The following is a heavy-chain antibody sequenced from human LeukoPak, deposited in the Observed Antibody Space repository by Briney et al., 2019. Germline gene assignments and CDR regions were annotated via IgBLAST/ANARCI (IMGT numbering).Heavy chain of an antibody. CDR3: AKDQGEYYDILTGPPAFDP. Sequence: GGSLRLSCAASGFTFSSYGMHWGRQAPGKGLEWVAVISYDGSNKYYADSVKGRFTISRDNSKNTLYLQNSLRAEDTAVYYCAKDQGEYYDILTGPPAFDPWGQGTLVTVSS. V-gene: IGHV3-30*18. D-gene: IGHD3-9*01. J-gene: IGHJ5*02. CDR1: GFTFSSYG. CDR2: ISYDGSNK.